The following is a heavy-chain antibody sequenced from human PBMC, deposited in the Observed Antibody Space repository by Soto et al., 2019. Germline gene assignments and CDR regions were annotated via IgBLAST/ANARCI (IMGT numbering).Heavy chain of an antibody. J-gene: IGHJ3*02. CDR3: ARTKYRMVRGVMVAFDI. Sequence: PSETLSLTCTVSGGSISSGGYYWSWIRQHPGKGLEWIGYIYYSGSTYYNPSLKSRVTISVDTSKNQFSLKLSSVTAADTAVYYCARTKYRMVRGVMVAFDIWGQGTMVTVSS. CDR2: IYYSGST. CDR1: GGSISSGGYY. D-gene: IGHD3-10*01. V-gene: IGHV4-31*03.